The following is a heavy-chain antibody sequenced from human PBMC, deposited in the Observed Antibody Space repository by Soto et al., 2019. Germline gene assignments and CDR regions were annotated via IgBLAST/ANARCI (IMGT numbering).Heavy chain of an antibody. Sequence: EVQLVESGGGLVQPGGSLRLSCAASGFTFSTYWMHWVRQAPGKGLVWVSRINSDGSSTSYADSVKGRFTISRDNAKNTLYLQMTSLSAEDTAVYYCACKSSGYVDHWGQGNLVTVSS. CDR3: ACKSSGYVDH. CDR2: INSDGSST. V-gene: IGHV3-74*01. D-gene: IGHD1-26*01. CDR1: GFTFSTYW. J-gene: IGHJ4*02.